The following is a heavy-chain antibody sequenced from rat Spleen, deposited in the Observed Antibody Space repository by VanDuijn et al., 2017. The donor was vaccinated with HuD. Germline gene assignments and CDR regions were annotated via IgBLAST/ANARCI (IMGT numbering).Heavy chain of an antibody. D-gene: IGHD3-2*01. J-gene: IGHJ1*01. CDR3: ARASAARYFDR. V-gene: IGHV4-2*01. CDR2: INPYGSTV. CDR1: GFNFNDYY. Sequence: EVKLVESGGGLVQPGGSLKLSCAASGFNFNDYYMGWVRQAPGKGLEWIGEINPYGSTVTFTPSLRDKFIISRDNAQNTLYFQLNRPGSEDTASYYSARASAARYFDRWGPGTGVTVSS.